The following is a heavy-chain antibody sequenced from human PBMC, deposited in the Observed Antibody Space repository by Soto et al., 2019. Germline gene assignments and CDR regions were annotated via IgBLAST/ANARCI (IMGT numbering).Heavy chain of an antibody. Sequence: HPGGSLRLSCAASGFTFSSYGMHWVRHAPGKGLEWVAVIWYDGSNKYYADSVKSRFTISRDNSKNTLYLQMNSLRAEDTAVYYCARGFGLNSGRDKNWFAPWGQGTPVTVSS. CDR3: ARGFGLNSGRDKNWFAP. CDR2: IWYDGSNK. CDR1: GFTFSSYG. D-gene: IGHD3-10*01. V-gene: IGHV3-33*01. J-gene: IGHJ5*02.